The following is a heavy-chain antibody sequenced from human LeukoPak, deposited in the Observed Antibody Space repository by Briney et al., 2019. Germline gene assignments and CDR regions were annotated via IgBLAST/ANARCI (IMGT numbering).Heavy chain of an antibody. CDR3: ARVDVLSGG. D-gene: IGHD2-8*01. J-gene: IGHJ4*02. CDR1: GFTFSSYW. CDR2: INGDGTST. Sequence: GGSLRLSCAASGFTFSSYWMHWVRQAPGKGLVWVSRINGDGTSTTYADSVKGRFTISRDNAKNTPYLQMNSLRAEDTAVYYCARVDVLSGGWGQGTLVTVSS. V-gene: IGHV3-74*03.